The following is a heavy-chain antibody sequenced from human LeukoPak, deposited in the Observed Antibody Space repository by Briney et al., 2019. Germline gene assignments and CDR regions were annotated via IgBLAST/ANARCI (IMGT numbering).Heavy chain of an antibody. J-gene: IGHJ4*02. D-gene: IGHD6-13*01. CDR3: ATSRGSSSWYEAFDY. CDR2: ISDSGDIT. CDR1: GFTFSSYA. Sequence: PGGSLRLSCAASGFTFSSYAMSWVRQAPGKGLEWVSAISDSGDITYYADSVKGRFTISRDNSKNTLYLQMNSLRAEDTAVYYCATSRGSSSWYEAFDYWGQGTPVTVSS. V-gene: IGHV3-23*01.